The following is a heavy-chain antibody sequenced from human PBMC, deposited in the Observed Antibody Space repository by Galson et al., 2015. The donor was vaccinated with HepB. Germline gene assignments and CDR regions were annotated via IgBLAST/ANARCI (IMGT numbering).Heavy chain of an antibody. CDR1: GFTFSSYA. D-gene: IGHD1-1*01. J-gene: IGHJ4*02. CDR2: ISYDGSNK. CDR3: ARIIELERLPPFDY. V-gene: IGHV3-30-3*01. Sequence: SLRLSCAASGFTFSSYAMHWVRQAPGKGLEWVAVISYDGSNKYYADSVKGRFTISGDNSKNTLYLQMNSLRAEDTAVYYCARIIELERLPPFDYWGQGTLVTVSS.